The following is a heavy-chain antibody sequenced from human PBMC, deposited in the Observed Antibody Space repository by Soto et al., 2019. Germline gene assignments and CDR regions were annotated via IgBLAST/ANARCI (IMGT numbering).Heavy chain of an antibody. CDR3: ARLRRDGSGFPDL. CDR2: ISYSGNS. D-gene: IGHD3-22*01. CDR1: GGSISRPGYY. V-gene: IGHV4-31*03. J-gene: IGHJ5*02. Sequence: QMQLQESGPGLVKPSQTLSLICSVSGGSISRPGYYWAWIRQHPARGLEWIGSISYSGNSNHNPSLQSRLSLSVDTSQNCFSLRLTSVTAADTAVYYCARLRRDGSGFPDLWGQGARVTVSS.